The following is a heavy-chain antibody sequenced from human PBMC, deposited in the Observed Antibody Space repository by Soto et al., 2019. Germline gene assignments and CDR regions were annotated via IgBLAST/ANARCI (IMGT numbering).Heavy chain of an antibody. Sequence: EVQLVESGGALVEPGGSLRLSCAASGFTFNNARMSWVRQAPGKGLDWVGRIDGGKTDFAAPVEGRFTFSRDDSRNTLFPQMNSLQTEDTGVYYCTSNAAAKVGTLSYWGQGTLVTVPS. CDR3: TSNAAAKVGTLSY. CDR1: GFTFNNAR. D-gene: IGHD1-26*01. J-gene: IGHJ4*02. V-gene: IGHV3-15*02. CDR2: IDGGKT.